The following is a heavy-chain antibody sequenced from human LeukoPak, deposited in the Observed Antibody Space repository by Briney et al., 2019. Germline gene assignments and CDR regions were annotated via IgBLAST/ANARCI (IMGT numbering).Heavy chain of an antibody. CDR2: ITIDGSST. J-gene: IGHJ6*02. Sequence: PLGGSLRLSCVASGVTSRNSWMHWVRQAPGKGLVWVSRITIDGSSTTYADSVKGRFTISRDSAKNTLYLQMNSLRAEDTAVYYCTRDRFYAMDAWGQGTTVTVSS. V-gene: IGHV3-74*03. CDR3: TRDRFYAMDA. CDR1: GVTSRNSW.